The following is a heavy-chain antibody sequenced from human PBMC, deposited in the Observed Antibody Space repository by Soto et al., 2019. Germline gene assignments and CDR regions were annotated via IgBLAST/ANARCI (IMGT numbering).Heavy chain of an antibody. Sequence: GGSLRLSCAASGFTFSSYAMSWVRQAPGKGLEWVSAISGSGGSTYYADSVKGRFTISRDNSKNTLYLQMNSLRAEDMAVYFCANVHADEYCSLSAHAFDIWGQGTMVTVSS. D-gene: IGHD6-6*01. CDR2: ISGSGGST. CDR1: GFTFSSYA. V-gene: IGHV3-23*01. CDR3: ANVHADEYCSLSAHAFDI. J-gene: IGHJ3*02.